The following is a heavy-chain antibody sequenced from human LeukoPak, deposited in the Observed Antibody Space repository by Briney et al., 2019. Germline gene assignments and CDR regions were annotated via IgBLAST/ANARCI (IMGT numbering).Heavy chain of an antibody. CDR1: GFTFSSYS. CDR2: ISSSSSYI. Sequence: PGGSLRLSCAASGFTFSSYSMNWVRQAPGKGLEWVSSISSSSSYIYYADSVKGRFTISRDNAKNSLYLQMNSLRSEDTAVYYCATDGGRYDFWSGYSNWFDPWGQGTLVTVSS. J-gene: IGHJ5*02. D-gene: IGHD3-3*01. V-gene: IGHV3-21*04. CDR3: ATDGGRYDFWSGYSNWFDP.